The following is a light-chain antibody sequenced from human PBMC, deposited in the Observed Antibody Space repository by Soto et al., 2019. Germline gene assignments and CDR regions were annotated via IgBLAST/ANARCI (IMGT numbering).Light chain of an antibody. J-gene: IGLJ2*01. CDR3: AAWDDSMNCVV. V-gene: IGLV1-36*01. CDR1: SSNIGNNA. Sequence: QSALTQPPSVSEAPRQRVTISCSGSSSNIGNNAVNWYQQLPGKAPKLLIYYDDLLPSGVSDRFSGSKSGTSASLAIGGLQSADEADYYCAAWDDSMNCVVFGGGTKVTVL. CDR2: YDD.